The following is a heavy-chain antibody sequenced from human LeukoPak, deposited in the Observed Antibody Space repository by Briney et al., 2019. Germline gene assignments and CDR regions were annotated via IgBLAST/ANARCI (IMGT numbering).Heavy chain of an antibody. CDR2: TRYDATKK. CDR1: GFTFNIYG. V-gene: IGHV3-30*02. CDR3: AREDSSGTDFDY. J-gene: IGHJ4*02. D-gene: IGHD3-22*01. Sequence: GGSLRLSCAVSGFTFNIYGMHWVRQAPGKGLEWVAFTRYDATKKYYADSVKDRFTISRDDSKNTIYLQMSSLRAEDTAVYYCAREDSSGTDFDYWGQGTLVTVSS.